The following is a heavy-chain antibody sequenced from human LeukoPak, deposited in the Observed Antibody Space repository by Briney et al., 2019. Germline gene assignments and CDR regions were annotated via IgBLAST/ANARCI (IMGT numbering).Heavy chain of an antibody. V-gene: IGHV1-69*06. CDR1: GGTLSSYA. D-gene: IGHD3-22*01. CDR3: ARGSPNYYDSTEYYFDY. Sequence: SVKVSCKASGGTLSSYAISWVRQAPGQGLEWMGGIIPIFGTANYAQKFQGRVTITADKSTSTAYMELSSLRSEDTAVYYCARGSPNYYDSTEYYFDYWGQGTLVTVSS. J-gene: IGHJ4*02. CDR2: IIPIFGTA.